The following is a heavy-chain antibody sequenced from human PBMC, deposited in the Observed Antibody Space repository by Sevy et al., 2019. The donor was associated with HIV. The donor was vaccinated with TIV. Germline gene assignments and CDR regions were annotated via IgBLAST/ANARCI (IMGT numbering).Heavy chain of an antibody. CDR1: GFTFSSYA. Sequence: GGSLRLSCAASGFTFSSYAMHWVRQAPGKGLEWVAVISYDGSNKYYADSVKGRFTISRDNSKNKLYLQMNSLRAEDTALYYCARALNSGSASDDAFDIWGEGTMVTVSS. CDR3: ARALNSGSASDDAFDI. V-gene: IGHV3-30-3*01. CDR2: ISYDGSNK. D-gene: IGHD1-26*01. J-gene: IGHJ3*02.